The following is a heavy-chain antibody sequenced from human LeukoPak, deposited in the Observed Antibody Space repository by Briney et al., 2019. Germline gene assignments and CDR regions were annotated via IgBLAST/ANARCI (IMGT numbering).Heavy chain of an antibody. CDR3: AKDSSVYHYDSRSLDY. J-gene: IGHJ4*02. CDR1: EYTFTSYY. V-gene: IGHV1-46*01. D-gene: IGHD3-22*01. Sequence: ASVKVSCKASEYTFTSYYMHWVRQAPGQGLEWMGIINPSGGTTSYAQKFQGRVTMTRDTSTSTVYMELSSLRSEDTAVYYCAKDSSVYHYDSRSLDYWGLGTLVTVSS. CDR2: INPSGGTT.